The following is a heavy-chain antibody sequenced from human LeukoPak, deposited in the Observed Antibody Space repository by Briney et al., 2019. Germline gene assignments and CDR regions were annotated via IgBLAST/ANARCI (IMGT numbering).Heavy chain of an antibody. Sequence: PGGSLRLSCAASGFTFSSYAMSWVRQAPGKGLEWVSAISGSGGSTYYADSVKGRFTISRDNSKNTLYLQMNSLRAEDTAVYYCAKVPPPYCSGGSCYPYYYGMDVWGQGTTVTVSS. V-gene: IGHV3-23*01. D-gene: IGHD2-15*01. CDR3: AKVPPPYCSGGSCYPYYYGMDV. CDR2: ISGSGGST. J-gene: IGHJ6*02. CDR1: GFTFSSYA.